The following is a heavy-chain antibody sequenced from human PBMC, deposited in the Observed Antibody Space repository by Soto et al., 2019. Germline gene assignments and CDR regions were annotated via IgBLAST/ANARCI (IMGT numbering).Heavy chain of an antibody. CDR1: GFTFSSYG. J-gene: IGHJ5*01. Sequence: PGGSLRLSCAVSGFTFSSYGMSWVRQAPGKGLEWVSAISGSGGSTYYADSVKGRFTISRDNSKNTLYLQMNSLRAEDTAVYYCAQADGLLAVARPSSYDSWGQGTLVTVSS. CDR2: ISGSGGST. CDR3: AQADGLLAVARPSSYDS. D-gene: IGHD6-19*01. V-gene: IGHV3-23*01.